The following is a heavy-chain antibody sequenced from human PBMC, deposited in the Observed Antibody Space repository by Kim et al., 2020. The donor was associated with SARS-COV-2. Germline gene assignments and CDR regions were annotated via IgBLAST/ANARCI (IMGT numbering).Heavy chain of an antibody. V-gene: IGHV4-4*02. CDR3: ARFYSSGWLRNSPDYYYYGMDV. CDR2: IYHSGST. Sequence: SETLSLTCAVSGGSISSSNWWNWVRQPPGKGLEWIGEIYHSGSTNYNPSLKSRVTISVDKSKNQFSLKLSSVTAADTAVYYCARFYSSGWLRNSPDYYYYGMDVWGQGTTVTVSS. CDR1: GGSISSSNW. J-gene: IGHJ6*02. D-gene: IGHD6-19*01.